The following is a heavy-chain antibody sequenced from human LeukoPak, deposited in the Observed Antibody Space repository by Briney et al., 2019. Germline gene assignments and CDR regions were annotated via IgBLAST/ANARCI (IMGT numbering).Heavy chain of an antibody. CDR1: GYTFTGCY. CDR3: ARDLTSSGSVQGSAHGY. CDR2: INPNSGGT. D-gene: IGHD1-26*01. V-gene: IGHV1-2*02. Sequence: ASVKVSCKASGYTFTGCYMHWVRQAPGQGLEWMGWINPNSGGTNYAQKFQGRVTMTRDTSISTAYMELSRLRSDDTAVYYCARDLTSSGSVQGSAHGYWGQGTLVTVSS. J-gene: IGHJ4*02.